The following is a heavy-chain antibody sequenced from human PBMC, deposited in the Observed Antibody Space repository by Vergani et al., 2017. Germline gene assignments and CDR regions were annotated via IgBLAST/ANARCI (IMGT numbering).Heavy chain of an antibody. CDR1: GGSFSGYY. CDR2: INHSGST. Sequence: QVQLQQWGAGLLKPSETLSLTCAVYGGSFSGYYWSWIRQPPGKGLEWIGEINHSGSTNYNLSLKSRVTISVDTSKNQFSLKLSSVTAADTAVYYCARGRLGCSSTSCYTGNDYWGQGTLVTVSS. J-gene: IGHJ4*02. V-gene: IGHV4-34*01. CDR3: ARGRLGCSSTSCYTGNDY. D-gene: IGHD2-2*02.